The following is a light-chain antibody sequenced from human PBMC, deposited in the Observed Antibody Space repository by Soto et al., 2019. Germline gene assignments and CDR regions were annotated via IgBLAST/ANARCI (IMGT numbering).Light chain of an antibody. CDR2: DVG. CDR1: SSDVGGYNY. Sequence: QSVLTQPASVSGSPGQSITISCTGTSSDVGGYNYVSWYQQHPGKAPKLMIYDVGRRPSGVPDRFSGSKSGNTASLTISGLQAEDEAVYFCCSYAGNKTVVFGGGTKVTVL. J-gene: IGLJ3*02. CDR3: CSYAGNKTVV. V-gene: IGLV2-11*01.